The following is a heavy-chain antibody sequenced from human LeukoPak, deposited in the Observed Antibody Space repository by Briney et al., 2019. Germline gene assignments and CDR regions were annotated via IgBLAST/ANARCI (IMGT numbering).Heavy chain of an antibody. CDR1: GYTFTNYG. V-gene: IGHV1-18*01. J-gene: IGHJ4*02. D-gene: IGHD4-17*01. CDR2: ISTYNTNT. Sequence: ASVKVSCKASGYTFTNYGITWVRQAPGQGLEWMGWISTYNTNTDYARELQGRVTMTTDTSTSTAYMGLRSLTSDDTAVYYCARGRLATVPFDYWGQGTLVTVSS. CDR3: ARGRLATVPFDY.